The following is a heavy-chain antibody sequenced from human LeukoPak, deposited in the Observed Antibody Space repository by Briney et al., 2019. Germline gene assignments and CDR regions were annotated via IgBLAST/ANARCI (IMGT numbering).Heavy chain of an antibody. J-gene: IGHJ4*02. Sequence: GGSLRLSCAASGFTFSSYGMHWVRQAPGKGLEWVAFIRYDGGNKYYADSVKGRFTISRDNSKNTLYLQMNSLRAEDTAVYYCAKEVHYLAYWGQGTLVTVSS. V-gene: IGHV3-30*02. CDR1: GFTFSSYG. CDR3: AKEVHYLAY. CDR2: IRYDGGNK.